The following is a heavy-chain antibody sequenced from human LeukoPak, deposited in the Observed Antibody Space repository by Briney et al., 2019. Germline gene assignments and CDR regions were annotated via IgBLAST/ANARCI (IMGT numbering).Heavy chain of an antibody. CDR2: IKQDDSEK. J-gene: IGHJ4*02. CDR3: AREWGPGSPFDY. V-gene: IGHV3-7*01. CDR1: GFTFSRHW. Sequence: GGSLRLSCAASGFTFSRHWMSWVRQAPGKGLERVANIKQDDSEKYYVDSVKGRFTISRDNAENLLYLQMNSLRADDTAVYYCAREWGPGSPFDYWGQGTLVTVSS. D-gene: IGHD1-26*01.